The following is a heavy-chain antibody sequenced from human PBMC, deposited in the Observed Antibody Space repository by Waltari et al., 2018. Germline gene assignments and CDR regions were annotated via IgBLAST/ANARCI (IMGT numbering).Heavy chain of an antibody. D-gene: IGHD2-2*01. J-gene: IGHJ6*02. Sequence: QVQLVESGGGVVQHGRSLRLSCAAAEFTFCSSAIHWVRQAPGKGLEWVAVISYNARNTYYVDSVKGRFTISRDNSKKMLYLQMNSLRAEDTAVYYCARDYCDRTNCHGMDVWGQGTTVTVSS. CDR2: ISYNARNT. V-gene: IGHV3-30*04. CDR3: ARDYCDRTNCHGMDV. CDR1: EFTFCSSA.